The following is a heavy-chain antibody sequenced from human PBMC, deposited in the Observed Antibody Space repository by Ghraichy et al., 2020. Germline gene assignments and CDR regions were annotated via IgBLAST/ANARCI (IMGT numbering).Heavy chain of an antibody. V-gene: IGHV3-30*18. J-gene: IGHJ4*02. CDR1: GFTFSSYG. D-gene: IGHD1-26*01. CDR2: ISYDGSNK. Sequence: GGSLRLSCAASGFTFSSYGMHWVRQAPGKGLEWVAVISYDGSNKYYADSVKGRFTISRDNSKNTLYLQMNSLRAEDTAVYYCAKGPGGSGSYRIDYWGQGTLVTVSS. CDR3: AKGPGGSGSYRIDY.